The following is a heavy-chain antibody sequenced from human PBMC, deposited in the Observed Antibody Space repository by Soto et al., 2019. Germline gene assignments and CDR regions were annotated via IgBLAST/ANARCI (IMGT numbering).Heavy chain of an antibody. CDR2: TYYRSKWYY. V-gene: IGHV6-1*01. Sequence: PSQTLSLTCAITGDSVSSNSAGWSWVRQSPSRGLEWLGRTYYRSKWYYEYAVSVRGRITINPGTSKNQHSLQLNSVTPEDTAVYFCARGEQYSGRIFDYWGQGTLVTVSS. CDR1: GDSVSSNSAG. D-gene: IGHD1-26*01. J-gene: IGHJ4*01. CDR3: ARGEQYSGRIFDY.